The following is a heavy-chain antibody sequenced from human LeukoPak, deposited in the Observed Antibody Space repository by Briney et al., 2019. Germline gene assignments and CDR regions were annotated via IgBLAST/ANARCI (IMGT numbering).Heavy chain of an antibody. CDR3: ARDRGIAAAGPYNWFDP. CDR2: TYYRSKWYN. J-gene: IGHJ5*02. D-gene: IGHD6-13*01. CDR1: GDSVSSDSAA. Sequence: SQTLSLTCAISGDSVSSDSAAWNWIRQSPSRGLEWLGRTYYRSKWYNDYAVSVKSRITINPDTSKNQLSLQLNSVTPEDTAVYYCARDRGIAAAGPYNWFDPWGQGTLVTVSS. V-gene: IGHV6-1*01.